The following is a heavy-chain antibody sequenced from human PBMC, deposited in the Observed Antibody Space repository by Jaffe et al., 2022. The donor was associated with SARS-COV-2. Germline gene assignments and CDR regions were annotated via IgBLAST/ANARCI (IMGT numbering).Heavy chain of an antibody. Sequence: EVQLVQSGAEVKKPGESLKISCKGSGYSFTTYWTGWVRQMPGKGLEWMGFIHGGNFEIRYRPSFQGQVTISADKSITTAYLQWSSLTASDTAIYYCATAAHGANSWSYWGQGTLVTVSS. CDR2: IHGGNFEI. CDR3: ATAAHGANSWSY. CDR1: GYSFTTYW. V-gene: IGHV5-51*01. D-gene: IGHD6-13*01. J-gene: IGHJ4*02.